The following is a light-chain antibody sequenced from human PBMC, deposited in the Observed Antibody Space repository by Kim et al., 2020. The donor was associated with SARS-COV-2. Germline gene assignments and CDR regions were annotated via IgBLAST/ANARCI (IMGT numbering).Light chain of an antibody. CDR2: DVS. V-gene: IGLV2-14*03. CDR1: SSDVGGYNY. J-gene: IGLJ1*01. Sequence: QSALTQSASVSGSPGQSITISCTGTSSDVGGYNYVSWYQQHPGKAPKLMIYDVSNRPSGVSNRFSGSKSGNTASLTISGLQAEDEADYYCSSYTSSIYVFGTGTKVTVL. CDR3: SSYTSSIYV.